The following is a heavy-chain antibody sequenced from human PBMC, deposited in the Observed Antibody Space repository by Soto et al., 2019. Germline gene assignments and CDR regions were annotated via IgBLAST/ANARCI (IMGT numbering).Heavy chain of an antibody. CDR1: GYTLTELS. Sequence: ASVKVSCKVSGYTLTELSMHWVRQAPGKGLEWMGGFDPEDGETIYAQKYQGRVTMTEDTSTDTAYMELSSLRSEDTAVYYCATGDSSSRPEDYYYYYGMDVWGQGTTVTVSS. V-gene: IGHV1-24*01. D-gene: IGHD6-13*01. CDR3: ATGDSSSRPEDYYYYYGMDV. CDR2: FDPEDGET. J-gene: IGHJ6*02.